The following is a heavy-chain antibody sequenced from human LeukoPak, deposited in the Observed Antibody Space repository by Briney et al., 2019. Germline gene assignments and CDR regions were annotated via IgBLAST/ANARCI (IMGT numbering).Heavy chain of an antibody. V-gene: IGHV3-30-3*01. J-gene: IGHJ4*02. D-gene: IGHD7-27*01. Sequence: PGGSLRLSCAASGFTFSSYAMHWVRQAPGKGLEWVAVISYDGSNKYYADSVKGRFTISRDNSKNTLYLQMNSLRAEDMAVYYCAREELGTFDYWGQGTLVTVSS. CDR1: GFTFSSYA. CDR2: ISYDGSNK. CDR3: AREELGTFDY.